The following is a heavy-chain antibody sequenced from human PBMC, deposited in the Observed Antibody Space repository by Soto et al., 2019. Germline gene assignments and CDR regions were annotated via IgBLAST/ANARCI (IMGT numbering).Heavy chain of an antibody. CDR2: INHSGST. Sequence: SGTLSPTRAVYGGSLRGYYLGWVRQPPGKGLEWIGEINHSGSTNYNPSLKSRVTISVDTSKNQFSLKLSSVTAADTAVYYCARGGPMVRGVAYWGQGTLVTVSS. V-gene: IGHV4-34*01. D-gene: IGHD3-10*01. J-gene: IGHJ4*02. CDR3: ARGGPMVRGVAY. CDR1: GGSLRGYY.